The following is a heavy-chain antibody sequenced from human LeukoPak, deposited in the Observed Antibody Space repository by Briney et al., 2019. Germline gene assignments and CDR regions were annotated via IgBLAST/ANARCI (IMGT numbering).Heavy chain of an antibody. Sequence: SETLSLTCDVSGGSITNDNWWSWVRQSPGRGLEWIGEMHHNGITTYNPSLRGRVTMSVDKSKNQFSLRLTSVTAADTALYYCTYNGYYALIHWGQGTLVTVSS. J-gene: IGHJ4*02. V-gene: IGHV4-4*02. D-gene: IGHD3-22*01. CDR3: TYNGYYALIH. CDR1: GGSITNDNW. CDR2: MHHNGIT.